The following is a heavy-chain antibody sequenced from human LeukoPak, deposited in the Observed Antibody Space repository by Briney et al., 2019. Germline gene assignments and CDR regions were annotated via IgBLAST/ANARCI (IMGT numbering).Heavy chain of an antibody. J-gene: IGHJ6*02. V-gene: IGHV4-59*01. D-gene: IGHD4-17*01. Sequence: SETLSLTCTVSGGSISSYYWSWIRQPPGKGLEWIGYIYYSGSTKYNPSLKSRVTISVDTSKNQFFLKLSSVTAADTAVYYCAKSTVTIRTDSYYYYGMDVWGQGTTVTVSS. CDR3: AKSTVTIRTDSYYYYGMDV. CDR1: GGSISSYY. CDR2: IYYSGST.